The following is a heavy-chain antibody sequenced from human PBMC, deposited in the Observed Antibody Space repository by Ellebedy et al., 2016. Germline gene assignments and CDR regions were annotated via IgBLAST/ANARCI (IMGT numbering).Heavy chain of an antibody. J-gene: IGHJ6*02. Sequence: GGSLRLSCAASGFIFSSYGMHWVRQAPGKGLEWVAAIWFDGTNKYYSDSVKGRFIISRDNSKSTLYLQMNSLRAEDTAVYYCARGGEQWLLKRSDYYYGMDVWGQGTTVTVSS. CDR2: IWFDGTNK. CDR1: GFIFSSYG. D-gene: IGHD6-19*01. V-gene: IGHV3-33*08. CDR3: ARGGEQWLLKRSDYYYGMDV.